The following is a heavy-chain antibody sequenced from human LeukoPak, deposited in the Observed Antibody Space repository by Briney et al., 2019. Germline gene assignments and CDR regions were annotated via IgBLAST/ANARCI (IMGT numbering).Heavy chain of an antibody. J-gene: IGHJ4*02. CDR3: AKGPSRRGWRHSYGLE. V-gene: IGHV3-23*01. CDR1: GFTFSSYA. CDR2: ISGSGGST. D-gene: IGHD5-18*01. Sequence: PGGSLRLSCAASGFTFSSYAMSWVRQAPGKGLEWVSAISGSGGSTYYADSVKGRFTISRDNSKNTLYLQMNSLRAEDTAVYYCAKGPSRRGWRHSYGLEWGQGTLVTVSS.